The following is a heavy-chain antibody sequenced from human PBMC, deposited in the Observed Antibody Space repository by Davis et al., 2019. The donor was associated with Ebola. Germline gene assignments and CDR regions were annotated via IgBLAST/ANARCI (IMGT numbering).Heavy chain of an antibody. CDR2: IIAIFGIP. CDR1: GDSFNNDG. J-gene: IGHJ6*03. Sequence: SVKVSCKASGDSFNNDGISWVRQAPGQGLEWMGGIIAIFGIPKYAQKFQGRVTITSDEATSPVYLDLRSLRSEDTAVYYCARTYYYDTGTYSSLYHYMDVWGSGTTVTVTS. D-gene: IGHD3-10*01. V-gene: IGHV1-69*13. CDR3: ARTYYYDTGTYSSLYHYMDV.